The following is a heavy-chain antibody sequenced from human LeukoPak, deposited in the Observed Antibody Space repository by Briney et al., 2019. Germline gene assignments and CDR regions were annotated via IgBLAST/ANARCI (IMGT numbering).Heavy chain of an antibody. J-gene: IGHJ4*02. V-gene: IGHV4-30-2*01. Sequence: SETLSLTCAVSGGSISSGGYSWSWIRQPPGKGLEWIGYIYHSGSTYYNPSLKNRVTVSVDRSKNQFSLKLSSVTAADTAVYYCARGTGVALFLFDYWGQGTLVTVSS. CDR1: GGSISSGGYS. CDR2: IYHSGST. D-gene: IGHD3-3*01. CDR3: ARGTGVALFLFDY.